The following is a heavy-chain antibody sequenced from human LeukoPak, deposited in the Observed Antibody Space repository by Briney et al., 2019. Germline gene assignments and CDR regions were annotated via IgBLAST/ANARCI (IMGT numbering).Heavy chain of an antibody. D-gene: IGHD2-15*01. V-gene: IGHV1-18*01. CDR1: GYTFTSYS. Sequence: GASVKVSCKPSGYTFTSYSIGWVRQAPGQGLEWMGWISGYNGNTNYAHDLQGRVTMTIDTATTTAYMELRSLRSDNTAVYYCARGGEIEYCSGRSCLPMDYWGQGTLVTVSS. CDR2: ISGYNGNT. CDR3: ARGGEIEYCSGRSCLPMDY. J-gene: IGHJ4*02.